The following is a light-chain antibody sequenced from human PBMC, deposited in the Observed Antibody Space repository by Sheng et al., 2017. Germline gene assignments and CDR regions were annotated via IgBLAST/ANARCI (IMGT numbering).Light chain of an antibody. CDR3: QQFST. CDR2: GAS. Sequence: EIVLTQFPGTLSLSPGERATLSCWASQSVSSSTLAWYQQKPGQAPRLLIYGASTRATGIPDRFSGSGSGTDFTLTISRLEPEDFAVYYCQQFSTFGPGTKVDIK. CDR1: QSVSSST. V-gene: IGKV3-20*01. J-gene: IGKJ3*01.